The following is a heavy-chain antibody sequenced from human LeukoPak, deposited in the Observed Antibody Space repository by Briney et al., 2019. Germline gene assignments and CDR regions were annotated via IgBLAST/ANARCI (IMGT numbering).Heavy chain of an antibody. CDR1: GGSISSYY. CDR2: IYYSGST. D-gene: IGHD3-16*02. J-gene: IGHJ4*02. V-gene: IGHV4-59*08. CDR3: ARLRDDYVWGSYPGYYFDY. Sequence: SETLSLTCTVSGGSISSYYWSWIRQPPGKGLEWIGYIYYSGSTNYNPSLKSRVTILVDTSKNQFSLKLSSVTAADTAVYYCARLRDDYVWGSYPGYYFDYWGQGTLVTVSS.